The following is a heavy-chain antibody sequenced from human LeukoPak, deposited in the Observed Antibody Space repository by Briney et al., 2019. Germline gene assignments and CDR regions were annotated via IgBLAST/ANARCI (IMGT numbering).Heavy chain of an antibody. D-gene: IGHD3/OR15-3a*01. Sequence: GGSLRLSCAVSGFRVSHYYMSWVRQAPGKGLEWVGLIRDSGEAFYADFARGRFAISRDESENTLYLQMNSLRVEDTAVYFCARDRAANQDWVEFDPWGQGTPVIVSS. CDR1: GFRVSHYY. CDR3: ARDRAANQDWVEFDP. J-gene: IGHJ5*02. V-gene: IGHV3-66*03. CDR2: IRDSGEA.